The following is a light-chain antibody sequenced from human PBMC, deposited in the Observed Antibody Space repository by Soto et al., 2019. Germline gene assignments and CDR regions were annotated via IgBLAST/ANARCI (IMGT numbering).Light chain of an antibody. CDR2: GAS. Sequence: EIVMTQSASTLSVSPGERATLSCRASQSVSSDLAWYHQKPGQAPRLLIYGASTRATGIPARFSGSGSGTEFTLTINSLQSEDFALYYCQQYNNWPRTFGQGTKVDI. CDR1: QSVSSD. V-gene: IGKV3-15*01. CDR3: QQYNNWPRT. J-gene: IGKJ1*01.